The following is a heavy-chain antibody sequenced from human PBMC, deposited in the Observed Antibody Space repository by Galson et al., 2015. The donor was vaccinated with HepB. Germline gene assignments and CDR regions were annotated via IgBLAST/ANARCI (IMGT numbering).Heavy chain of an antibody. CDR2: ISSSSSYI. CDR3: ARGEEYCSSTSCWCYLDY. V-gene: IGHV3-21*01. J-gene: IGHJ4*02. D-gene: IGHD2-2*01. CDR1: GFTFITYS. Sequence: SLRLSCAASGFTFITYSMNWVRQAPGKGLEWVSSISSSSSYIYYADSVKGRFTISRDNAKNSLYLQMNSLRAEDTAVYYCARGEEYCSSTSCWCYLDYWGQGTLVTVSS.